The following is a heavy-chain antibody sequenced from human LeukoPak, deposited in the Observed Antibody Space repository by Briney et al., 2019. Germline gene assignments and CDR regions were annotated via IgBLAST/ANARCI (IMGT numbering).Heavy chain of an antibody. CDR2: TASSTKT. Sequence: GGSLRLSCAASGFTFSSHDMYWVRQAPGEGLEWVSSTASSTKTYYADSVRGRFTISRDSAKNSLSLQMNSLRAEDTAVYYCARARLTDGGSDYWGQGTLVTVPS. CDR1: GFTFSSHD. V-gene: IGHV3-21*06. D-gene: IGHD2-15*01. CDR3: ARARLTDGGSDY. J-gene: IGHJ4*02.